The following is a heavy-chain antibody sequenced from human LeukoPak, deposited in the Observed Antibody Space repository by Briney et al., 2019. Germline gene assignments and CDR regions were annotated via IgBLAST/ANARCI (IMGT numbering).Heavy chain of an antibody. D-gene: IGHD3-16*02. CDR1: GYSFTNYW. J-gene: IGHJ4*02. Sequence: GESLKISCKVSGYSFTNYWIAWVRQMPGKGLEWMGIIYPHDSDIRYNPPFQGQVTISADKSISTAYLQWSSLKASDTAMYYCARMIGLGEVSPYFDYRGQGTLVTVSS. CDR2: IYPHDSDI. V-gene: IGHV5-51*01. CDR3: ARMIGLGEVSPYFDY.